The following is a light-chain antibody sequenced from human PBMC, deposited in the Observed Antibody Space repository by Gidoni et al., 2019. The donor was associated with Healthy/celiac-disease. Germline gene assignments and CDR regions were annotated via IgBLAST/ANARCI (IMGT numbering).Light chain of an antibody. CDR1: SCDVGGYNY. J-gene: IGLJ2*01. V-gene: IGLV2-8*01. CDR2: EVS. CDR3: SSYAGSNNFVV. Sequence: QSALTQPPSASGSPGQSVTISCTGTSCDVGGYNYVSWYPQHPGKAPKLMIYEVSKRPSGVPDRFSGSKSGNTASLTVSGLQAEDEADYYCSSYAGSNNFVVFGGGTKLTVL.